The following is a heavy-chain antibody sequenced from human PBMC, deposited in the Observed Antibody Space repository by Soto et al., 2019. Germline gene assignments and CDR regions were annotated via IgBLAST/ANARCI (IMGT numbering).Heavy chain of an antibody. CDR3: ARELSAGYYDFWSGYTYYFDY. CDR1: GYTFTSYD. J-gene: IGHJ4*02. Sequence: GASVKVSCKASGYTFTSYDINWVRQATGQGLEWMRWMNPNSGNTGYAQKFQGRVTMTRNTSISTACMELSSLRSEDTAVYYCARELSAGYYDFWSGYTYYFDYWGQGTLVTVSS. D-gene: IGHD3-3*01. V-gene: IGHV1-8*01. CDR2: MNPNSGNT.